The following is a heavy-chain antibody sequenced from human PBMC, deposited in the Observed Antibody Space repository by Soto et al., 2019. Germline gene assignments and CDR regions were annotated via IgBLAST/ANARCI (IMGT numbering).Heavy chain of an antibody. CDR1: GGSVTTGSYN. CDR2: IFFTGIT. V-gene: IGHV4-61*01. CDR3: SRDGHGMDV. J-gene: IGHJ6*02. Sequence: QVQLQESGPGLVRPSETLSLTWTVSGGSVTTGSYNWSWIRRPPGKGLEWIGNIFFTGITHYNPSLNNRFTMSMDTSKNQVTQTVTSVTAADTAVYYCSRDGHGMDVWGQGTTDTFSS.